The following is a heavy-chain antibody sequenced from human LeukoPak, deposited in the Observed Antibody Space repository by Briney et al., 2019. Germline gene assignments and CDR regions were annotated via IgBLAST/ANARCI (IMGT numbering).Heavy chain of an antibody. V-gene: IGHV4-59*01. CDR3: ARAPWGRSDFWSGHPYYFDY. D-gene: IGHD3-3*01. Sequence: PSETLSLTCTVSGGSIGSYYWSWIRQPPGKGLEWIGYIYYSGSTNHNPSLKSRVTISVDTSKNQFSLKLSSVTAADTAVYYCARAPWGRSDFWSGHPYYFDYRGQGTLVTVSS. J-gene: IGHJ4*02. CDR1: GGSIGSYY. CDR2: IYYSGST.